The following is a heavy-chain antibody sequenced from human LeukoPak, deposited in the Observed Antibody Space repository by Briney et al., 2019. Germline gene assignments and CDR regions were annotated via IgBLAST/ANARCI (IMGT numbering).Heavy chain of an antibody. Sequence: GGSLRLSCAASGFTFSSYWMNWARQAPGKGLEWVASINHNGNVNYYVDSVKGRFTISRDNAKNSLYLQMSNLRAEDTAVYFWARGGGLNVWGQGATVTVSS. J-gene: IGHJ6*02. CDR2: INHNGNVN. D-gene: IGHD3-16*01. V-gene: IGHV3-7*03. CDR3: ARGGGLNV. CDR1: GFTFSSYW.